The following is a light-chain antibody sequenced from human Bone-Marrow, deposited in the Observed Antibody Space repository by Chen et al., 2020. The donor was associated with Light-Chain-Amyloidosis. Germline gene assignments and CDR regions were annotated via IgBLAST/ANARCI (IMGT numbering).Light chain of an antibody. Sequence: EIVLTQSPGTLSLSPGEGANLSCRGSQTISSNYLTWYQQKFGQAPRLLIYGSSSRATGIPDRFTGSGCGTDFTLTINRLEPEDFAMYYCQQYGTSPLTFGGGTKVEI. CDR1: QTISSNY. V-gene: IGKV3-20*01. J-gene: IGKJ4*01. CDR2: GSS. CDR3: QQYGTSPLT.